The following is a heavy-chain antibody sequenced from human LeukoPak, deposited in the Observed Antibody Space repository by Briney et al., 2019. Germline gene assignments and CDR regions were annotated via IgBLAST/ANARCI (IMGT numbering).Heavy chain of an antibody. D-gene: IGHD2-21*01. J-gene: IGHJ4*02. V-gene: IGHV4-61*10. CDR1: GGSISSGSYY. CDR3: ARHVDLSAIDY. CDR2: IYYSGST. Sequence: SETLSLTCTVSGGSISSGSYYWSWIRQPAGKGLEWIGRIYYSGSTNYNPSLKSRVTISVDTSKNQFSLKLSSVTAADTAVYYCARHVDLSAIDYWGQGTLVTVSS.